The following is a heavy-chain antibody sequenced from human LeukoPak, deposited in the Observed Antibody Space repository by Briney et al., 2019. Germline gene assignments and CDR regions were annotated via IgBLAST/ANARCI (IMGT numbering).Heavy chain of an antibody. D-gene: IGHD3-10*01. CDR3: ARGVNYYGSGSYFATSTFYYMDV. CDR1: GGTFSSYA. Sequence: ASVKVSCKASGGTFSSYAISWVRQAPGQGLEWMGRIIPILGIANYAQKFQGRVTITADKSTSTAYMELSSLRSEDTAVYYCARGVNYYGSGSYFATSTFYYMDVWGKGTTVTVSS. CDR2: IIPILGIA. V-gene: IGHV1-69*04. J-gene: IGHJ6*03.